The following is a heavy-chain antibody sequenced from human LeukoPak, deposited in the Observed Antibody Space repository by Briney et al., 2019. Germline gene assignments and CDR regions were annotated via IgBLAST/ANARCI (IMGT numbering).Heavy chain of an antibody. D-gene: IGHD2-2*01. CDR3: ARSYCIGTNCYSHLFDY. V-gene: IGHV1-2*06. CDR2: INPNSGGA. Sequence: AASVKVSCKASGYTFTGDYLHWVRQAPGQGLEWMVRINPNSGGANYAQNFQGRVTMTRDTSISTAHMELSRLRSDDTAVYYCARSYCIGTNCYSHLFDYWGQGTLVTVSS. J-gene: IGHJ4*02. CDR1: GYTFTGDY.